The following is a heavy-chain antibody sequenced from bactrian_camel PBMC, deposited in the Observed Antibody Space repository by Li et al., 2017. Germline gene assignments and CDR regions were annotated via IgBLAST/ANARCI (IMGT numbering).Heavy chain of an antibody. Sequence: VQLVESGGGLVQPGGSLRLSCVASGFTFDDYAMGWIRQAPGKGLEWIAHISWSDNTINYADSVKGRFTISQDNAKNTLYLQMNSLKPEDTAMYYCAAGTRCTWEPRWYNYWGQGTQVTVS. CDR3: AAGTRCTWEPRWYNY. D-gene: IGHD1*01. V-gene: IGHV3-1*01. J-gene: IGHJ4*01. CDR2: ISWSDNTI. CDR1: GFTFDDYA.